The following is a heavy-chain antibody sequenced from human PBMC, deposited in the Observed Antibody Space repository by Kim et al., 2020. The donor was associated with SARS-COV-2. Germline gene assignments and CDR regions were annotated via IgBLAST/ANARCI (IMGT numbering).Heavy chain of an antibody. Sequence: NTRYSREFQARVSITRDTSATTADLELSGLRSKDTAIYYCAREAVAGSFDYWGRGTLVTVSS. CDR2: NT. J-gene: IGHJ4*02. CDR3: AREAVAGSFDY. D-gene: IGHD6-19*01. V-gene: IGHV1-3*01.